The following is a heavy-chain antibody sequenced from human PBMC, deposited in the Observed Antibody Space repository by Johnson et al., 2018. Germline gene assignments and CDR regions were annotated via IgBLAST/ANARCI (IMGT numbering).Heavy chain of an antibody. Sequence: VQLVQSGGDLVQPGGSLRLSCAVSGFTFSDFSMNWVRQAPGKGLEWLSYTSYCGNTIFYADSVRGRFTISRDNAKNSLYLQMNSLSDDDTAVYYWVRYGHDYGEYVTLNGFDIWGQGTLVSVSS. CDR3: VRYGHDYGEYVTLNGFDI. J-gene: IGHJ3*02. CDR2: TSYCGNTI. CDR1: GFTFSDFS. D-gene: IGHD4-17*01. V-gene: IGHV3-48*02.